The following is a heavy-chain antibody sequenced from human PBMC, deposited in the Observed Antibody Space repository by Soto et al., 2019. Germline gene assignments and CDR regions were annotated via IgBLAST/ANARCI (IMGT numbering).Heavy chain of an antibody. CDR1: GFTFSSYT. J-gene: IGHJ4*02. CDR2: FVASTGSK. D-gene: IGHD3-22*01. CDR3: ARATYYYDSSGYSDRVLDY. V-gene: IGHV3-23*01. Sequence: PGGSLRLSCAASGFTFSSYTMNWVRQAPGKGLEWVSTFVASTGSKFYADSVKGRFTISRDYSKNTLYLQMNSLRAEDTAVYYCARATYYYDSSGYSDRVLDYWGQGTLVTVSS.